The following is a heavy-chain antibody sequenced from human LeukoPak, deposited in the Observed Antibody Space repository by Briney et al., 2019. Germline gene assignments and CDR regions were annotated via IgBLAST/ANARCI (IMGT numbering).Heavy chain of an antibody. CDR3: ARAGGLIYYGMDV. J-gene: IGHJ6*02. CDR1: GFTVSINY. V-gene: IGHV3-66*01. D-gene: IGHD1-14*01. Sequence: GGSLRLSCAASGFTVSINYMSWVRQAPGKGLEWVSVIYSGGSTYYADSVKGRFTISRDNSKNTLYLQMNSLRAEDTAVYYCARAGGLIYYGMDVWGQGTTVTVSS. CDR2: IYSGGST.